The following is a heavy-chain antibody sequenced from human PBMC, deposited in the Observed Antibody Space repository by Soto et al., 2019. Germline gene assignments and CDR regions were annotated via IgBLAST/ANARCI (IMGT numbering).Heavy chain of an antibody. CDR3: ARGAYCSSTSCYMSGFDY. CDR1: GFTFSSYE. Sequence: EVQLVESGGGLVQPGGSLRLSCAASGFTFSSYEMNWVRQAPGKGLEWVSKISSSGSTIYFADSVKGRLTISRDNAKNSLYLQVNSLRAEDTAVFYCARGAYCSSTSCYMSGFDYWRQGTLLTVSS. CDR2: ISSSGSTI. J-gene: IGHJ4*02. D-gene: IGHD2-2*02. V-gene: IGHV3-48*03.